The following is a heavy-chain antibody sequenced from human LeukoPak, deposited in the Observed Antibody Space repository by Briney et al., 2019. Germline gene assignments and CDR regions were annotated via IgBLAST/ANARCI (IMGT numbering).Heavy chain of an antibody. D-gene: IGHD3-10*01. CDR2: INPNSGGT. CDR1: GYTFTGYY. J-gene: IGHJ4*02. Sequence: VASVKVSCKASGYTFTGYYMHWVRQAPGQGLEWMGGINPNSGGTNYPQKFQGRVTMTRDTSISTAYMELSRLRSDDTAVYYCARAIDYGSGSYSLDYWGQGTLVTVSS. CDR3: ARAIDYGSGSYSLDY. V-gene: IGHV1-2*02.